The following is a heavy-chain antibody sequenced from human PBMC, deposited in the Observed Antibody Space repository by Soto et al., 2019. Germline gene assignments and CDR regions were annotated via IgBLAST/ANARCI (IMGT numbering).Heavy chain of an antibody. CDR1: GYSIISSGFY. Sequence: PXETRSLTCTVAGYSIISSGFYWGWVRQPPGKGLEWIGSIFYLGSSYYNPSLKSRVTMSVDTSKNQFSLRLRSVTAADTALYFCARHSLALRKNNWFDHWGQGLMVTVSS. CDR2: IFYLGSS. CDR3: ARHSLALRKNNWFDH. V-gene: IGHV4-39*01. D-gene: IGHD3-3*02. J-gene: IGHJ5*02.